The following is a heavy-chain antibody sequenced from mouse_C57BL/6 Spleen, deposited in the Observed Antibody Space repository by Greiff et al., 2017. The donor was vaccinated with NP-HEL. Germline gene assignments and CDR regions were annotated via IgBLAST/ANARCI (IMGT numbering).Heavy chain of an antibody. V-gene: IGHV1-39*01. D-gene: IGHD2-1*01. CDR1: GYSFTDYN. Sequence: VQLQQSGPELVKPGASVKISCKASGYSFTDYNMNWVKQSTGKSLEWIGVINPNYGTTSYNQKFKGKATLTVDQSSSTAYMQLNSLTSEDSAVYYCARDMYYGNYTAWFAYWGQGTLVTVSA. CDR2: INPNYGTT. CDR3: ARDMYYGNYTAWFAY. J-gene: IGHJ3*01.